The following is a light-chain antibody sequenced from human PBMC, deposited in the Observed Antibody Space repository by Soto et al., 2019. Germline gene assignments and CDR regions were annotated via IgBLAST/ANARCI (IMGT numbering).Light chain of an antibody. Sequence: EIVLTQSPGTLSLSPGEIATLSCRASQNVVSSHLAWYQQKPGQAPRLLIYGASTRATGIPDRFSGSGSGTDFTLTISRLEPEDFAVYYCHQYGSSPRTFGQGTRWIS. CDR1: QNVVSSH. J-gene: IGKJ1*01. V-gene: IGKV3-20*01. CDR3: HQYGSSPRT. CDR2: GAS.